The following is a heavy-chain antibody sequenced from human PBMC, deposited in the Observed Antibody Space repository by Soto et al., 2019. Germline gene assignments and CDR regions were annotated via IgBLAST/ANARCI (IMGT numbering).Heavy chain of an antibody. Sequence: SETLSLTCTVSGGSISSYYWSWIRQPPGKGLEWIGYIYYSGSTNYNPSLKSRVTISVDTSKNQFSLKLSSVTAADTAVYYCARHISSTSNWFDPWGQGTLVTVSS. D-gene: IGHD4-4*01. CDR2: IYYSGST. CDR3: ARHISSTSNWFDP. CDR1: GGSISSYY. V-gene: IGHV4-59*08. J-gene: IGHJ5*02.